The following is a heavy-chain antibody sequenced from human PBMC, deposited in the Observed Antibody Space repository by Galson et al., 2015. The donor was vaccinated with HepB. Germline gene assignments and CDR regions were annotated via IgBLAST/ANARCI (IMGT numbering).Heavy chain of an antibody. V-gene: IGHV3-30-3*01. CDR2: ISYEGSDK. D-gene: IGHD1-26*01. J-gene: IGHJ4*02. Sequence: SLRLSCAASGFTFSSYTMHWVRQAPGKGLEWVALISYEGSDKRYADSVKGRFTVSRDNSKNTLHLQMNSLRGEDTAIYYCAREPGSYCFDHWGQGTLVTVSS. CDR3: AREPGSYCFDH. CDR1: GFTFSSYT.